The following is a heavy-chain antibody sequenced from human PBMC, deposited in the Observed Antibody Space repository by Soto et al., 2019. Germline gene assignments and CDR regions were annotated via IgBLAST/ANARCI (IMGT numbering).Heavy chain of an antibody. V-gene: IGHV4-59*12. Sequence: SLTCTVSGGSISSYYWSWIRQPPGKGLEWIGYIYYIGSTNYNPSLKSRVTISVDTSKNQFSLKLSSVTAADTAVYYCARESMGGDYKLDYWGQGTLVTVSS. CDR1: GGSISSYY. CDR3: ARESMGGDYKLDY. J-gene: IGHJ4*02. CDR2: IYYIGST. D-gene: IGHD4-17*01.